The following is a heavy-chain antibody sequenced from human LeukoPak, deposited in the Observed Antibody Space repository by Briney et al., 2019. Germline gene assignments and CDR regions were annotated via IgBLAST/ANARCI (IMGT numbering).Heavy chain of an antibody. D-gene: IGHD3-22*01. CDR2: IYSGGST. V-gene: IGHV3-53*01. CDR1: GFTVSSNY. Sequence: SGGSLRLSCAASGFTVSSNYMSWVRQAPGKGLEWVSVIYSGGSTYYADSVKGRFTISRDNSKNTLYLQMNSLRAEDTAVYYRAVYYYDSSGYSRDYWGQGTLVTVSS. CDR3: AVYYYDSSGYSRDY. J-gene: IGHJ4*02.